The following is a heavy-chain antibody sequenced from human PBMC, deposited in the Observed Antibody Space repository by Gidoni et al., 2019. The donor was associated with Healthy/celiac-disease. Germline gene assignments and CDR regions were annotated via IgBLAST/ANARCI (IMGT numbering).Heavy chain of an antibody. Sequence: EVQLVESGGGLVKPGGSLRLSCAASGFTFSSYSMNWVRQAPGKGLEWVSSISSSSSYRYYADSVKGRFTISRDNAKNSLYLQMNSLRAEDTAVYYCARLGIAVAGMAYWGQGTLVTVSS. CDR1: GFTFSSYS. CDR3: ARLGIAVAGMAY. D-gene: IGHD6-19*01. V-gene: IGHV3-21*01. J-gene: IGHJ4*02. CDR2: ISSSSSYR.